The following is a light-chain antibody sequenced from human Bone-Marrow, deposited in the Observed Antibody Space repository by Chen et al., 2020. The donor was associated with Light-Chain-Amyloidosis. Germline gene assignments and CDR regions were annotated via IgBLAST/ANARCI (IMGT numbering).Light chain of an antibody. J-gene: IGLJ2*01. V-gene: IGLV3-25*03. Sequence: SYELTQPPSVSVSPGQTARITCSGDDLPTKYAYWYQQKPGQAPVLVIHRDTERPSGISERVSGSSSGTTATLTISGVLAEDEADYHCQSADSSGTYEVIFGGGTKLTVL. CDR3: QSADSSGTYEVI. CDR1: DLPTKY. CDR2: RDT.